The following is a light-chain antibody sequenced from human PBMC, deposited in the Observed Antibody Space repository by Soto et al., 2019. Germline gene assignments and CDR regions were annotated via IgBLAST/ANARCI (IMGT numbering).Light chain of an antibody. J-gene: IGKJ3*01. CDR1: QSISGW. V-gene: IGKV1-5*03. Sequence: DIQMTQSPSTLSASVGDRVTITCRASQSISGWLAWYQQKPGKAPKLLIYKASSLESGVPSRFSGSGSGTDFTLTISRLEPEDFAVYYCQQYGSAPFTFGPGTKVDIK. CDR2: KAS. CDR3: QQYGSAPFT.